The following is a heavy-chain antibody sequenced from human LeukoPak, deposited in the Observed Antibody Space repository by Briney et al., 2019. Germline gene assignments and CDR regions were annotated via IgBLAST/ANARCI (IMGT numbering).Heavy chain of an antibody. D-gene: IGHD6-13*01. CDR2: INPYSGDT. Sequence: ASVKVSCKASGYTFTGSHIHWVRPAPGQGLEWMGRINPYSGDTNFAQKFQGRVTMTRDTSITTAYMDLSSLTPDDTAVYFCARDQGSLTRSWYTGYWGQGTQVTVSS. V-gene: IGHV1-2*06. J-gene: IGHJ4*02. CDR3: ARDQGSLTRSWYTGY. CDR1: GYTFTGSH.